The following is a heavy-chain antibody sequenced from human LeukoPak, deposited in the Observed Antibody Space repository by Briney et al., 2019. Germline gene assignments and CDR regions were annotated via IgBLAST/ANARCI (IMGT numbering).Heavy chain of an antibody. CDR3: ARDRGFGEEGDFDP. J-gene: IGHJ5*02. Sequence: LSLTCTVSGGSISSGGYYWSWIRQHPGKGLEWIGYIYYSGSTYYNPSLKSRVTISVDTSKNQFSLELSSVTAADTAVYYCARDRGFGEEGDFDPWGQGTLVTVSS. D-gene: IGHD3-10*01. V-gene: IGHV4-31*03. CDR2: IYYSGST. CDR1: GGSISSGGYY.